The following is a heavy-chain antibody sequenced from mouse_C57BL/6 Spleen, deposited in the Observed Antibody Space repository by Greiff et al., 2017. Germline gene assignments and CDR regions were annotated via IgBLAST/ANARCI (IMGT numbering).Heavy chain of an antibody. CDR1: GFSFTTYA. CDR2: IRSKSNNYAT. CDR3: VRQGYGSSYGDIDV. J-gene: IGHJ1*03. D-gene: IGHD1-1*01. V-gene: IGHV10-1*01. Sequence: EVQLQESGGGLVQPKGSLKLSCAASGFSFTTYAMNWVRQAPGKGLEWVARIRSKSNNYATYYADSVKDRFTISRDDSESMLYLQMNNLKTEDTAMYYCVRQGYGSSYGDIDVWGTGTTVTVSS.